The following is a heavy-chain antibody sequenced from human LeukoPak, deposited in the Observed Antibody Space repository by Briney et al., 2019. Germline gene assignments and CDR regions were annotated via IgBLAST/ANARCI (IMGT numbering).Heavy chain of an antibody. D-gene: IGHD5-18*01. J-gene: IGHJ4*02. CDR2: INPNSGGT. CDR1: GYTFTGYY. Sequence: GASVTVSCKASGYTFTGYYMHWVRQAPGQGLEWMGWINPNSGGTNYAQKFQGRVTMTRDTSISIAYMELSRLRSDDTAVYYCARHAGRGYSYGYFDYWGQGTLVTVSS. CDR3: ARHAGRGYSYGYFDY. V-gene: IGHV1-2*02.